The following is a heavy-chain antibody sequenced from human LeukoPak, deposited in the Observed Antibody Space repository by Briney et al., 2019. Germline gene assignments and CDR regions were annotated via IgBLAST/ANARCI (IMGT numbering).Heavy chain of an antibody. CDR3: ARAGYCSSTSCYFDY. D-gene: IGHD2-2*01. J-gene: IGHJ4*02. CDR1: GFTFDDYA. Sequence: GGSLRLSCAASGFTFDDYAMHWVRQAPGKGLEWVSGISWNSGSIGYADSVKGRFTISRDNAKNSLYLQMNSLRAEDTAVYYCARAGYCSSTSCYFDYWGQGTLVTVSS. V-gene: IGHV3-9*01. CDR2: ISWNSGSI.